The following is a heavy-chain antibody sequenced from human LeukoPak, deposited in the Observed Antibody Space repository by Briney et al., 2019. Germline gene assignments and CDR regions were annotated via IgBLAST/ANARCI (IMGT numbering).Heavy chain of an antibody. CDR3: ARDRVSDY. D-gene: IGHD6-13*01. J-gene: IGHJ4*02. Sequence: GRSLRLSCAASGFAFSSYSMNWVCQAPGKGLEWVSYISSSSSTIYYADSVKGRFTISRDNAKNSLYLQMNSLRAEDTAVYYCARDRVSDYWGQGTLVTVSS. CDR2: ISSSSSTI. CDR1: GFAFSSYS. V-gene: IGHV3-48*01.